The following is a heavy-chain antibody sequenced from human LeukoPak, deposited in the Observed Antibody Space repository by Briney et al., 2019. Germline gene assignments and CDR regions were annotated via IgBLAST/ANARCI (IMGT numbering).Heavy chain of an antibody. Sequence: PGRSLRLSCAASGFTFSSYAMHWVRQAPGKGLEWVAVISYDGSNKYYADSVKGRFTISRDNSKNTQYPQMNSLRAEDTAVYYCARFDEGFDYWGQGTLVTVSS. V-gene: IGHV3-30-3*01. D-gene: IGHD3-10*01. CDR2: ISYDGSNK. CDR1: GFTFSSYA. J-gene: IGHJ4*02. CDR3: ARFDEGFDY.